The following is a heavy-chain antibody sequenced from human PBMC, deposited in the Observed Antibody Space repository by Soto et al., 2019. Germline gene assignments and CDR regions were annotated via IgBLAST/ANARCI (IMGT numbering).Heavy chain of an antibody. CDR2: IIPMLDIT. V-gene: IGHV1-69*02. CDR1: GGTFSNHI. J-gene: IGHJ6*02. D-gene: IGHD3-16*01. Sequence: SVKVSCKSSGGTFSNHIITWVRQAPGQGPEWMGRIIPMLDITNYAQKFQGRVTMNTDTSTNTAYLDLWTLISDDTAVYYCARSWVTGKGGIDVWGQGTTVTVSS. CDR3: ARSWVTGKGGIDV.